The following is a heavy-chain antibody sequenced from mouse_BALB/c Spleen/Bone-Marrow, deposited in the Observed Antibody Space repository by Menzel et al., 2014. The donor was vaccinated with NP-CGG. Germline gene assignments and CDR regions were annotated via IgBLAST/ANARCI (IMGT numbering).Heavy chain of an antibody. D-gene: IGHD2-4*01. J-gene: IGHJ2*01. Sequence: EVQLVESGGDLVKPGGSLKLSCAASGFTFSNYGMSWVRQIPDKRLEWVATISSGGTYTFYPDSVKGRFPISRDNTKNTLTLQMTSLKSEDTAMYYCARRRDYDYFDYWGQGTTLTVSS. CDR1: GFTFSNYG. CDR3: ARRRDYDYFDY. CDR2: ISSGGTYT. V-gene: IGHV5-6*01.